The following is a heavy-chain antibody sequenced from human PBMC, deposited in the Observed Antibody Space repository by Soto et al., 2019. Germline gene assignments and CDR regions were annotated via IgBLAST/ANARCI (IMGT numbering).Heavy chain of an antibody. CDR3: AIDLAYDSSGYYILGY. Sequence: QVQLQESGPGLVKPSQTLSLTCTVSGGSISSGGYYWSWIRQHPGKGLEWIGYIYYSGSTYYNPSLKSPVTIPVDTSKNQFALTLSSVTAADTAVYYCAIDLAYDSSGYYILGYWGQGTLVTVSS. J-gene: IGHJ4*02. V-gene: IGHV4-31*01. CDR1: GGSISSGGYY. CDR2: IYYSGST. D-gene: IGHD3-22*01.